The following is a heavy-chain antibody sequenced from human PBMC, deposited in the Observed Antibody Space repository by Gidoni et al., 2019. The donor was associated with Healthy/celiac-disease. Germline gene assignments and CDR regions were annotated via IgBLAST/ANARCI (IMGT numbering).Heavy chain of an antibody. V-gene: IGHV4-34*01. J-gene: IGHJ4*02. CDR3: ARGCRVGFLSSSGCHKFLGY. CDR1: GGSFSGYY. CDR2: INHSGST. Sequence: QVQLQQWGAGLLKPSETLSLTCAVYGGSFSGYYWSWIRQPPGKGLEWIGEINHSGSTNYNPSLKSRVTISVDTSKNQFSLKLSSVTAADTAVYYCARGCRVGFLSSSGCHKFLGYWGQGTLVTVSS. D-gene: IGHD6-19*01.